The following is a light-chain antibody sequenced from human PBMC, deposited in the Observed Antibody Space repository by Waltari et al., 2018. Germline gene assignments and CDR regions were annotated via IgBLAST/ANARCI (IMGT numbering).Light chain of an antibody. Sequence: DIQLTQSPSFLSASVGDRVTITCRASQGISSYLGWYQQKPGKAPKVLISAASTLQTGVPSRFSGSGSGTAVTLTISSLQPEDFATYYCQQVNGYPLTFGGGTKVEIK. V-gene: IGKV1-9*01. CDR1: QGISSY. CDR3: QQVNGYPLT. CDR2: AAS. J-gene: IGKJ4*01.